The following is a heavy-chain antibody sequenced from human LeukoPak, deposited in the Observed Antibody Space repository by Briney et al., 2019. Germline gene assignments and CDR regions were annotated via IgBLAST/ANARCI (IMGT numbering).Heavy chain of an antibody. CDR1: GFTFDDYG. CDR3: ARGGAYYYDSSGYSLAI. J-gene: IGHJ3*02. CDR2: INWNGGST. V-gene: IGHV3-20*04. Sequence: GGSLRLSCAASGFTFDDYGMSWVRQAPGKGLEWVSGINWNGGSTGYADSVKGRFTISRDNAKNSLYLQMNSLRAEDTAVYYCARGGAYYYDSSGYSLAIWGQGTMVTVSS. D-gene: IGHD3-22*01.